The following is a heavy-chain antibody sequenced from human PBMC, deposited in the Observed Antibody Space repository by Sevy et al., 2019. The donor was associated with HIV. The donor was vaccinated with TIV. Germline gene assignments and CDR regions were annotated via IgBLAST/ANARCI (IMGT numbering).Heavy chain of an antibody. CDR2: TSYDGSHK. V-gene: IGHV3-30*04. J-gene: IGHJ1*01. CDR3: ARGENDDEFFQY. D-gene: IGHD1-26*01. CDR1: GFIFSNFA. Sequence: GGSLRLSCTVSGFIFSNFAMHWVRQAPGKGLEWVAVTSYDGSHKYYADSVKGRFIVSRDNSRNILSLEMSSLTRDDTAVYYCARGENDDEFFQYWGQGTLVTASS.